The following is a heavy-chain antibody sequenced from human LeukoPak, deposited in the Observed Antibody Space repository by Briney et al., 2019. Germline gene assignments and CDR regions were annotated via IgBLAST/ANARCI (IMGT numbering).Heavy chain of an antibody. CDR2: IKRDGSEK. D-gene: IGHD1-26*01. J-gene: IGHJ4*02. CDR1: GFTFSSYE. Sequence: GGSLRLSCAASGFTFSSYEMNWVRQAPGKGLEWVANIKRDGSEKYYVDSVKGRFTISRDNAKNSLYLQMNSLRAEDTAVYYCARDPYSGSAAGDYWGQGTLVTVSS. CDR3: ARDPYSGSAAGDY. V-gene: IGHV3-7*01.